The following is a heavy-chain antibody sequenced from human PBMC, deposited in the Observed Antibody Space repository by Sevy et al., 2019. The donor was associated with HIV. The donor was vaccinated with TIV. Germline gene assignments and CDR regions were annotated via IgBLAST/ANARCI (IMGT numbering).Heavy chain of an antibody. V-gene: IGHV3-72*01. CDR2: TRNKANSYTT. CDR1: GFTFSDHY. CDR3: ARDLGSAFDI. J-gene: IGHJ3*02. D-gene: IGHD3-16*01. Sequence: GGSLTLSCAASGFTFSDHYMDWVRQAPGKGLEWVGRTRNKANSYTTEYAASVKGRFTISRDDSKNSLYLQMNSLKTGDTDVYYCARDLGSAFDIWGQGTMVTVSS.